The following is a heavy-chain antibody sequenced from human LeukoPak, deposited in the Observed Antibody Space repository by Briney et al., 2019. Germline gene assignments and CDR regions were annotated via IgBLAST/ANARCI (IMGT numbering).Heavy chain of an antibody. CDR1: GFTFSSYA. V-gene: IGHV3-23*01. CDR2: ISGSGGST. Sequence: PGGSLRLSCAASGFTFSSYAMSWVRQAPGKGLEWVSAISGSGGSTYYADSVKGRFTISRDNAKNTLYLQMNSLRAEDTAVYYCASTNWGYCSSTSCQAWYYFDYWGQGTLVTVSP. D-gene: IGHD2-2*01. CDR3: ASTNWGYCSSTSCQAWYYFDY. J-gene: IGHJ4*02.